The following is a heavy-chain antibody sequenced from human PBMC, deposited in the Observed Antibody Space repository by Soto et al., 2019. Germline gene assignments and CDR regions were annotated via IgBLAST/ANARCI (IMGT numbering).Heavy chain of an antibody. J-gene: IGHJ4*02. CDR3: ARVAGTYQRGVGLDY. V-gene: IGHV2-26*01. Sequence: QVTLKESGPVLVKPTETLTLPCTVSGFSLSNARMGVSWIRQPPGKALEWLAHIFSNDEKSYSTSLKSRLTISKDTSKSQVVLTMTNMDPVDTATYYCARVAGTYQRGVGLDYWGQGTLVTVSS. CDR1: GFSLSNARMG. D-gene: IGHD6-19*01. CDR2: IFSNDEK.